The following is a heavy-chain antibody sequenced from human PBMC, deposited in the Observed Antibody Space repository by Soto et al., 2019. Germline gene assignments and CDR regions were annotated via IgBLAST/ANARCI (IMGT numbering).Heavy chain of an antibody. J-gene: IGHJ6*03. D-gene: IGHD2-15*01. CDR1: GFTFSSYW. V-gene: IGHV3-74*02. Sequence: EVQLVESGGGLVQPGGSLRLSCAASGFTFSSYWMYWVRQAPGKGLEWVSRINSDGSVSSYADSVKGRLTISRDNVKNPLYLQMDSLRAEDTAVYYCARGDCVGGTCYSLAGSFYYYMDVWGKGTTVTVFS. CDR3: ARGDCVGGTCYSLAGSFYYYMDV. CDR2: INSDGSVS.